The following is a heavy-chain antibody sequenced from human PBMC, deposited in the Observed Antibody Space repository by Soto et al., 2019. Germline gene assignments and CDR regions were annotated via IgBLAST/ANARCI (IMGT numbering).Heavy chain of an antibody. J-gene: IGHJ2*01. D-gene: IGHD3-9*01. Sequence: QVQLQESGPGLVKPSETLSLTCTVSGGSVSGGSYCWSWIRQPPGKGLECIGYVYNSGSTTYNPSLTSRVTISVDTSKNQFPLGLSSVTAEDTAVYYCARVPLTTYFDLWGRGTLVTVSS. V-gene: IGHV4-61*01. CDR2: VYNSGST. CDR1: GGSVSGGSYC. CDR3: ARVPLTTYFDL.